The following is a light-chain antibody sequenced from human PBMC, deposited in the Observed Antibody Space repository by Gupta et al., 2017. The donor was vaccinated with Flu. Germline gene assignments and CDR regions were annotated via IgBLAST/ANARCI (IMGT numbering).Light chain of an antibody. J-gene: IGKJ1*01. CDR1: QSATGH. Sequence: EIVMTQSLATLSVSPGEGATLPRSASQSATGHVAWYQQQPGQAPRLLIDGAASRATGIPARFSGSGSRTEFTLTISSLQSGDFAVYYWQQYHNWPWTCGQGTKVEIK. CDR3: QQYHNWPWT. CDR2: GAA. V-gene: IGKV3-15*01.